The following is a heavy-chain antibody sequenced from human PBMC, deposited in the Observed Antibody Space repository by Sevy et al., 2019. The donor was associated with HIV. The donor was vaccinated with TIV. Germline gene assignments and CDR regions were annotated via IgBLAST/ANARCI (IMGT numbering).Heavy chain of an antibody. CDR3: AKEWSLLSDWYGEFDY. Sequence: GGSLRLSCAASGFTFTNYGMHWVRQAPGKGLEWVSGISNSGTNTYYADSVRGRFTVSRDNSKNTVYLQLNSLRAEDTAIYYCAKEWSLLSDWYGEFDYWGQGTLVTVSS. CDR1: GFTFTNYG. D-gene: IGHD6-19*01. J-gene: IGHJ4*02. V-gene: IGHV3-23*01. CDR2: ISNSGTNT.